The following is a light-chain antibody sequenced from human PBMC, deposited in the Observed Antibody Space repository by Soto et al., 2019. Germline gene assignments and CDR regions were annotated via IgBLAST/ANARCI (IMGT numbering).Light chain of an antibody. CDR2: GAS. CDR1: ESVSSSY. CDR3: QQYGSSPPWT. V-gene: IGKV3-20*01. J-gene: IGKJ1*01. Sequence: EIVLTQSPGTLSLSPGERATLSCRASESVSSSYLAWYQQKPGQAPRLLIFGASSRATGTPDRFRGSGSGTDFTLTISRLEPEDFAVYYCQQYGSSPPWTFGQGTKVDIK.